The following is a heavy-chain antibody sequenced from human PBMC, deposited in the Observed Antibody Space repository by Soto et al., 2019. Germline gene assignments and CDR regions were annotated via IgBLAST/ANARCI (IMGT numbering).Heavy chain of an antibody. Sequence: NPSETLSLTCTVSGGSIITYYWSWIRQPAGKGLEWIGRIYISESTNYNPSLKSRVTMSVDTSKNQFSLKLSFLTAADTAVYYCARGGSYYRYDYWGQGTLVTVSS. J-gene: IGHJ4*02. D-gene: IGHD1-26*01. V-gene: IGHV4-4*07. CDR1: GGSIITYY. CDR3: ARGGSYYRYDY. CDR2: IYISEST.